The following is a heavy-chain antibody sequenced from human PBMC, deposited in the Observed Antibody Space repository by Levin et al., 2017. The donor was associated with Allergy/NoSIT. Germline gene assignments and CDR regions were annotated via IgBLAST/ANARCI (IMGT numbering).Heavy chain of an antibody. Sequence: GGSLRLSCVGAGFTFSNKWMHWVRQVPGKGPVWISRINGDGTNTAYAGSVEGRFTISRDNAKNTLFLQMNSLRAEDTAVYYCSCSWARDGFDVWGQGTMVTVSA. V-gene: IGHV3-74*01. CDR3: SCSWARDGFDV. CDR2: INGDGTNT. D-gene: IGHD3-10*02. J-gene: IGHJ3*01. CDR1: GFTFSNKW.